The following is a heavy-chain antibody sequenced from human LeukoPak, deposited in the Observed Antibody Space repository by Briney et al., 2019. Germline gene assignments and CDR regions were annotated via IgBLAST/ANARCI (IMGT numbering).Heavy chain of an antibody. D-gene: IGHD2-2*01. CDR2: ITPIFGTA. CDR1: GGAFSSYA. V-gene: IGHV1-69*13. J-gene: IGHJ4*02. Sequence: SVKVSCKASGGAFSSYAISWVRQAPGQGLEWMGGITPIFGTANYAQKFQGRVTITADESTSTAYMELSSLRSEDTAVYYCALRGVPAAIDYWGQGTLVTVSS. CDR3: ALRGVPAAIDY.